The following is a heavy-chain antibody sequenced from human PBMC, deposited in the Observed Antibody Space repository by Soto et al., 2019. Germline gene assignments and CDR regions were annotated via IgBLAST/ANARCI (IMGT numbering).Heavy chain of an antibody. V-gene: IGHV3-7*05. CDR3: AVENLYYYYGMDV. J-gene: IGHJ6*02. CDR2: IKQDGSEK. CDR1: GFTFSSYW. Sequence: GGSLRLSCAASGFTFSSYWMSWVRQAPGKGLEWVANIKQDGSEKYYVDSVKGRFTISRDNAKNSLYLQMNSLRAEDTAVYYCAVENLYYYYGMDVWGQGTTVTVSS.